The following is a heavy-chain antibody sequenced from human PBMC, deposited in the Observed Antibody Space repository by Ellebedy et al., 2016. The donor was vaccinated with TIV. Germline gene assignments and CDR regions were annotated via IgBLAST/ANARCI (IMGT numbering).Heavy chain of an antibody. CDR1: GFTFSSYA. CDR3: AIEWGRSAATFDY. J-gene: IGHJ4*02. Sequence: GESLKISCAASGFTFSSYAMNWVRQAPGKGLEWVSAISGSGGSTFYADSVKGRFTISRDNSKNPLYLQMNSLRAEDTAVYYCAIEWGRSAATFDYWGQGTLVTVSS. D-gene: IGHD3-16*01. CDR2: ISGSGGST. V-gene: IGHV3-23*01.